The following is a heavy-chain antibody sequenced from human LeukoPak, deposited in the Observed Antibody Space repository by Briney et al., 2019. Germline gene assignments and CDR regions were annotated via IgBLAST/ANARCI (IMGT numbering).Heavy chain of an antibody. V-gene: IGHV4-30-2*01. J-gene: IGHJ4*02. CDR1: GGSISSGGYS. Sequence: SQTLSLTCAVSGGSISSGGYSWSWIRQPPGKGLEWIGYIYHSGSTYYNPSLKSRVTISVDRSKNQFSLKLSSVTAADTAVYYCATSMVRTRCFDYWGQGTLVTVSS. D-gene: IGHD3-10*01. CDR2: IYHSGST. CDR3: ATSMVRTRCFDY.